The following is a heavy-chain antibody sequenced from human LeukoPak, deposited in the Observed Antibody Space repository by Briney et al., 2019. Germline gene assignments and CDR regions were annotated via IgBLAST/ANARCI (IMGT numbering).Heavy chain of an antibody. CDR2: IYYSGST. D-gene: IGHD3-22*01. Sequence: ASETLSLTCNVSGGPISTYYWSWIRQPRGRALVWIGYIYYSGSTNYNPSLKSRVTMSVDTSKSQFSLKLNSVTAADTAVYYCARDYDSTGYYWSWGQGTLVTVSS. CDR3: ARDYDSTGYYWS. V-gene: IGHV4-59*01. J-gene: IGHJ4*02. CDR1: GGPISTYY.